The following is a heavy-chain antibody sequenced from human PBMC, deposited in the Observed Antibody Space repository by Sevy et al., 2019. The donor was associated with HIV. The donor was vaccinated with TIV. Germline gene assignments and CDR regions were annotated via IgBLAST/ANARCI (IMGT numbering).Heavy chain of an antibody. CDR3: AKALNPALESMLEVNLRSLKGFDV. V-gene: IGHV3-23*01. CDR1: GFTFNTHA. J-gene: IGHJ3*01. D-gene: IGHD3-22*01. CDR2: ISGPGYGT. Sequence: GGSLRLSCAASGFTFNTHAMNWVRQAPGKGLEWVSVISGPGYGTNYADSVKGRFTISRDNSKNTLYLQMNSLRDDDTAVYYCAKALNPALESMLEVNLRSLKGFDVSGQRTLVTVSS.